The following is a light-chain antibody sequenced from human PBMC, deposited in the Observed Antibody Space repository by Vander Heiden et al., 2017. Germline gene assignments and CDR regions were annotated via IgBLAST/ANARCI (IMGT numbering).Light chain of an antibody. CDR3: QQYGVGPGT. V-gene: IGKV3-15*01. Sequence: MVMAQSPATLSVSPGERVTRSSTASPSVASHLAWYQQKPGQAPRVLIYYASIRAAGIPARFSARGSGTEFTLTISSVQSEDVAVYHCQQYGVGPGTFGQGTKLEIK. CDR1: PSVASH. CDR2: YAS. J-gene: IGKJ2*01.